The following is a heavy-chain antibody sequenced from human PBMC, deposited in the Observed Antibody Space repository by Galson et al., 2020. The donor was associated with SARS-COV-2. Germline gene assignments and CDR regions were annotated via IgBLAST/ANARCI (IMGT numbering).Heavy chain of an antibody. D-gene: IGHD3-10*01. J-gene: IGHJ4*02. V-gene: IGHV3-23*01. Sequence: GSLRLSCAASGFTFSSYAMSWVRQAPGKGLEWVSAISGSGGSTYYADSVKGRFTISRDNSKNTLYLQMNSLRAEDTAIYYCAKDSGAPSLLWFGELFLEYYYWCQGTRVTVSS. CDR2: ISGSGGST. CDR3: AKDSGAPSLLWFGELFLEYYY. CDR1: GFTFSSYA.